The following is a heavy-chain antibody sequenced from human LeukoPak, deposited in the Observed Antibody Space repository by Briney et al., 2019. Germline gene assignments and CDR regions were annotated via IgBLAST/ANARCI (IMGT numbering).Heavy chain of an antibody. D-gene: IGHD2-15*01. CDR1: GLSFSSYN. J-gene: IGHJ4*02. V-gene: IGHV3-21*04. CDR3: AKAVVAATGVEYYFDY. CDR2: ISSSGSYI. Sequence: GGSLRLSCAASGLSFSSYNMNWVRQAPGKGLEWVSSISSSGSYIYYADSVKGRFTISRDNARNSLYLQMNSLRAEDTSVFYCAKAVVAATGVEYYFDYWGQGTLVTVSS.